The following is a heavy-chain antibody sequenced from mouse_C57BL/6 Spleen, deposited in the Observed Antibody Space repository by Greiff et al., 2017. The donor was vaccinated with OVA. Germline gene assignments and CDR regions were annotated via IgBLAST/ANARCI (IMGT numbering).Heavy chain of an antibody. CDR2: INPSSGYT. D-gene: IGHD2-4*01. Sequence: QVQLQQSGAELARPGASVKMSCKASGYTFTSYTMHWVKQRPGQGLEWIGYINPSSGYTKYNQKFKDKATLTADKSSSTAYMQLSSLTSEDSAVYDCARGGDDDDDYFAMDYWGQGTSVTVSS. J-gene: IGHJ4*01. V-gene: IGHV1-4*01. CDR1: GYTFTSYT. CDR3: ARGGDDDDDYFAMDY.